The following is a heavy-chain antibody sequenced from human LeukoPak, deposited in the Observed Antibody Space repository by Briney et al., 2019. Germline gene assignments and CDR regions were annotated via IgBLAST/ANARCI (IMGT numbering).Heavy chain of an antibody. D-gene: IGHD4-17*01. CDR3: ARDLDGDYYYYYGMDV. CDR2: ISYDGSNK. CDR1: GFTFSSSG. V-gene: IGHV3-30*03. Sequence: GRSLRLSCAASGFTFSSSGMHWVRQAPGKGLEWVAVISYDGSNKYYADAVKGRFTISRDNSKNTLYLQMNSLRAEDTAVYYCARDLDGDYYYYYGMDVWGQGTTVTVSS. J-gene: IGHJ6*02.